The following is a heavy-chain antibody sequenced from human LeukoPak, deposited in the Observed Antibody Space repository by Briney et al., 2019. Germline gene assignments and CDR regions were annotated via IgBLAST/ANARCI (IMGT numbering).Heavy chain of an antibody. V-gene: IGHV4-38-2*02. CDR3: AMTRGSWSYYYYMDV. CDR2: IYYSGST. J-gene: IGHJ6*03. CDR1: GYSISSGYY. Sequence: PSETLSLTCTVSGYSISSGYYWGWIRQPPGKGLEWIGSIYYSGSTYYNPSLKSRVTISIDTSKNQFSLKLSSVTAADTAVYYCAMTRGSWSYYYYMDVWGKGTTVTISS. D-gene: IGHD6-13*01.